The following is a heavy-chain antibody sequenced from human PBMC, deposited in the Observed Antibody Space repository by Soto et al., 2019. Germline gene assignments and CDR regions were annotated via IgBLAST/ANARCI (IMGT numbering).Heavy chain of an antibody. CDR2: ISYDGSNK. D-gene: IGHD3-16*02. Sequence: QVQLEESGGGVVQPGRSLRLSCAASGFTFSRHTMHWVRQAPGKGLEWVASISYDGSNKYYADSVKGRFTISRDNSKNTVSVQMASLRAEDSAVYYCARDRLRLGELSLLGYFDYWGQGTLVTVSS. V-gene: IGHV3-30*04. CDR1: GFTFSRHT. J-gene: IGHJ4*02. CDR3: ARDRLRLGELSLLGYFDY.